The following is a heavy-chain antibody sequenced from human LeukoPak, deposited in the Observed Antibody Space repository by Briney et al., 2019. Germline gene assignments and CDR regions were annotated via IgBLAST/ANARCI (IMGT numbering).Heavy chain of an antibody. CDR3: ARDKGVIDAFDI. CDR2: VYYSGST. J-gene: IGHJ3*02. Sequence: SKTLSLTCTVSGGSMSSYYWSWIRQPPGKGLEWIGYVYYSGSTNYNPSLKSRVAISIDTSKNQFSLRLSSVTAADTAVYYCARDKGVIDAFDIWGQGTMVTVSS. CDR1: GGSMSSYY. V-gene: IGHV4-59*01. D-gene: IGHD3-10*01.